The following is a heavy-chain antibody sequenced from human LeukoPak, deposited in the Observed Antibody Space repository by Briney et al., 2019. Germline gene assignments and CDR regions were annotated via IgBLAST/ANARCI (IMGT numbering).Heavy chain of an antibody. V-gene: IGHV3-48*03. D-gene: IGHD3-3*01. CDR1: GFXFSSYE. CDR2: ISSGGSTI. J-gene: IGHJ4*02. Sequence: PGGSLRLSCAASGFXFSSYEINWVRQAPGRGLEWVSHISSGGSTIYYADSVKGRFTISRDNAKNSLYLQMNSLRAEDTAVYYCAKSFLDWGQGTLVTVSS. CDR3: AKSFLD.